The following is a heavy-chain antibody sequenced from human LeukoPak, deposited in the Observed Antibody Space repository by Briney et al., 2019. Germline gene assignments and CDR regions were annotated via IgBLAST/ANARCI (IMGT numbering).Heavy chain of an antibody. D-gene: IGHD6-13*01. Sequence: GGSLRLSCAASGFTFSGYAMSWVRQAPGKGLEWVSTISDNGGRTYYADSVKGRFTISRDNSKNTLFLQMNSLRAEDSAVYYCARISGIAAAGIIYWGQGTLVTVSS. J-gene: IGHJ4*02. V-gene: IGHV3-23*01. CDR3: ARISGIAAAGIIY. CDR2: ISDNGGRT. CDR1: GFTFSGYA.